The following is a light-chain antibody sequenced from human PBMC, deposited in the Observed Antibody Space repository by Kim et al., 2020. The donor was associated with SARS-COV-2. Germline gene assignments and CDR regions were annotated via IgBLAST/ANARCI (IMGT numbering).Light chain of an antibody. V-gene: IGLV3-9*01. J-gene: IGLJ2*01. Sequence: SLAVEQTARLTCGGNNIGSKNVHWYQRKPGRAPVLVIYRDGDRPSGIPERFSGSNSGNTATLTVSSAQAGDEADYYCQVWDSSPVIFGGGTQLTVL. CDR3: QVWDSSPVI. CDR2: RDG. CDR1: NIGSKN.